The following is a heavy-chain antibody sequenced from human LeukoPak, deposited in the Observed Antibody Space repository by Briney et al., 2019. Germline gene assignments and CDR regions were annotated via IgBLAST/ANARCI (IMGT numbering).Heavy chain of an antibody. CDR3: ARGPTISETGYFDY. CDR2: IYYSGST. D-gene: IGHD1-1*01. Sequence: KPSETLSLTCTVSGGSISSGGYYWSWIRQHPGKGLEWIGYIYYSGSTYYNPSLKSRVTISVDTSKNQFSLKVTSLTAADTAVYYCARGPTISETGYFDYWGQGTLVTVSS. J-gene: IGHJ4*03. V-gene: IGHV4-31*03. CDR1: GGSISSGGYY.